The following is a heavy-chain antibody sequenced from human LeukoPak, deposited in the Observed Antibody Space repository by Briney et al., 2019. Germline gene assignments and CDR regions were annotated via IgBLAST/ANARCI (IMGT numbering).Heavy chain of an antibody. Sequence: GASVKVSCKASGYTFTSYGISWVRQAPGQGLEWMGWISAYNGNTNYAQKLQGRVTMTTDTSTSTAYMELRSLRSEDTAVYYCARGGDYDILTGYFWIDYYYGMDVWGQGTTVTVSS. D-gene: IGHD3-9*01. CDR3: ARGGDYDILTGYFWIDYYYGMDV. CDR1: GYTFTSYG. V-gene: IGHV1-18*01. CDR2: ISAYNGNT. J-gene: IGHJ6*02.